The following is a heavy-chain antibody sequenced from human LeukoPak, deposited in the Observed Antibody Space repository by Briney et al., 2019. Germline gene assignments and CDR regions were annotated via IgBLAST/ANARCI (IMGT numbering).Heavy chain of an antibody. J-gene: IGHJ3*02. D-gene: IGHD6-19*01. Sequence: PGGSLRLSCAASGFTFSSYSMNWVRQAPGKGPEWVSSISSSSSYIYYADSVKGRFTISRDNAKNSLYLQMNSLRAEDMAVYYCARGWLDAFYIWGQGTMVTVSS. V-gene: IGHV3-21*01. CDR1: GFTFSSYS. CDR3: ARGWLDAFYI. CDR2: ISSSSSYI.